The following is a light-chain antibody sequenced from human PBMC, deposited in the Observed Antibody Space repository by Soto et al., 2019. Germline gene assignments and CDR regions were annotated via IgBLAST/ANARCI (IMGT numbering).Light chain of an antibody. Sequence: EIVMTQSPATLSVSPGDTATLSCRASQSVSSSLAWYLQKPGQAPRLLIYGASTRATGIPVRFTGSGSGTDFTLTISSLQSEDFAVYYCQHYNNWPFTFGQGTNLEIK. J-gene: IGKJ2*01. CDR2: GAS. CDR3: QHYNNWPFT. CDR1: QSVSSS. V-gene: IGKV3-15*01.